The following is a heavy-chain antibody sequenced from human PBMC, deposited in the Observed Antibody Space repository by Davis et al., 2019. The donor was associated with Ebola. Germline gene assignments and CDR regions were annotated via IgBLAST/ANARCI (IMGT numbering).Heavy chain of an antibody. CDR3: TRETRQDWYFDL. V-gene: IGHV3-9*01. J-gene: IGHJ2*01. D-gene: IGHD1-14*01. Sequence: SLKISCAASGFTFDDYAMHWVRQAPGKGLEWVSGISWNSGSIGYADSVKGRFTISRDNAKNSLYLQMNSLRADDTAVYYCTRETRQDWYFDLWGRGTLVTVSS. CDR2: ISWNSGSI. CDR1: GFTFDDYA.